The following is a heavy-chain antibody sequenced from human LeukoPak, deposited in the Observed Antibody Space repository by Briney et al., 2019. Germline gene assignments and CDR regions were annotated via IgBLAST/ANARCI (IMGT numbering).Heavy chain of an antibody. J-gene: IGHJ4*02. CDR2: ISYTGST. Sequence: SETLSLTCTVSGASISSHYWSWIRQPPGRGLEWIGYISYTGSTDYSPSLKGRVTMSIDTSKNQFSLSLNSVTATDAAVYFCAGDQNNVAWSYWWGRGTLVTVSS. D-gene: IGHD3-9*01. CDR1: GASISSHY. CDR3: AGDQNNVAWSYW. V-gene: IGHV4-59*04.